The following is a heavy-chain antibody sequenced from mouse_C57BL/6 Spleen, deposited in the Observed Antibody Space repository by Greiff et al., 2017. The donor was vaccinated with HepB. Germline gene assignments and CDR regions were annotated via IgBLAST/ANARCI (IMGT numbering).Heavy chain of an antibody. Sequence: VQLQHSDAELVKPGASVKISCKVSGYTFTDHTIHWMKQRPEQGLEWIGYIYPRDGSTKYNEKFKGKATLTADKSSSTAYMQLNSLTSEDSAVYFCARRGNYVFYAMDYWGQGTSVTVSS. D-gene: IGHD2-1*01. J-gene: IGHJ4*01. CDR2: IYPRDGST. V-gene: IGHV1-78*01. CDR1: GYTFTDHT. CDR3: ARRGNYVFYAMDY.